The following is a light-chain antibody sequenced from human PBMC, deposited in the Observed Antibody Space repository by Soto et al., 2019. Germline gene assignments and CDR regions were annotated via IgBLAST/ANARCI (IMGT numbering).Light chain of an antibody. CDR3: CSSRV. V-gene: IGLV2-23*01. CDR2: EGS. CDR1: DVGSINF. Sequence: QSALTQPASVSGSPGQSITISCTGIDVGSINFVSWHQQHPGKAPKLMIFEGSKRPSGITNRFSGSKSGNTASLTISGLQAEDEADYYCCSSRVFGGGTKVTVL. J-gene: IGLJ2*01.